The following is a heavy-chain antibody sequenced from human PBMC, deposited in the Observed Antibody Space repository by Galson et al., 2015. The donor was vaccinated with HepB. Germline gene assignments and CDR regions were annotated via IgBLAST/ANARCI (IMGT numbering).Heavy chain of an antibody. CDR3: ARISTAYDKNYFDF. V-gene: IGHV3-72*01. CDR2: TRHRAMSYTT. D-gene: IGHD2-21*02. J-gene: IGHJ4*02. CDR1: GFTFSDHY. Sequence: SLRLSCAASGFTFSDHYMDWVRQAPGKGLEWDGRTRHRAMSYTTEYAASVKGRFIVSRDDSKNSLYLQMNSLKSEDTAMYFCARISTAYDKNYFDFWGQGTLVTVSS.